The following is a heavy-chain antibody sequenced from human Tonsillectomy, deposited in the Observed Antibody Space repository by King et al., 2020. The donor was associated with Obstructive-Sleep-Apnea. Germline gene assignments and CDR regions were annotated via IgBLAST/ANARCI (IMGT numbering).Heavy chain of an antibody. J-gene: IGHJ4*02. CDR3: ARDSPYGSGSYIHLFDY. D-gene: IGHD3-10*01. CDR1: GFTLSSYS. V-gene: IGHV3-48*04. Sequence: QLVQSGGGLVQPGGSLRLSCAASGFTLSSYSMNWVRQAPGKGLEWVSYISGSSGTIYYAFSVNGRFTLSIDNARNSLYLQMNSLRAEDTAVYYCARDSPYGSGSYIHLFDYWGQGTLVTVSS. CDR2: ISGSSGTI.